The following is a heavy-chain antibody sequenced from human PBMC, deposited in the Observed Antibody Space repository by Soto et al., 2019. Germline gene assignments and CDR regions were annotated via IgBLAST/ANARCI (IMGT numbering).Heavy chain of an antibody. CDR2: INHSGST. V-gene: IGHV4-34*01. J-gene: IGHJ4*02. CDR1: GGSFRGYF. CDR3: ARGVSVIVDVPRDAPCKYYFDS. D-gene: IGHD2-15*01. Sequence: QVQLQQWGAGLLKPSETLSLTCAVYGGSFRGYFWSWIRQPPGKGLEWIGEINHSGSTNSNPSLKSRVTTSVDTSKNQFSLKLRSVTAADTAVYYCARGVSVIVDVPRDAPCKYYFDSWGQGTLVTVSS.